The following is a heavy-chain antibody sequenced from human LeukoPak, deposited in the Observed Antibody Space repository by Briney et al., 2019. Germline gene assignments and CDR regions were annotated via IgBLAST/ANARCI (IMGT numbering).Heavy chain of an antibody. Sequence: SETLSLTCSVSGGSISSYYWSWIRQPPGKGLECIGYIYYSGNINYNPSLKSRVTISVDTSKNQFSLKLSSVTAADTAVYYCARAKWELSPFDSWGQGTLVTVSS. CDR1: GGSISSYY. J-gene: IGHJ4*02. D-gene: IGHD1-26*01. CDR3: ARAKWELSPFDS. CDR2: IYYSGNI. V-gene: IGHV4-59*01.